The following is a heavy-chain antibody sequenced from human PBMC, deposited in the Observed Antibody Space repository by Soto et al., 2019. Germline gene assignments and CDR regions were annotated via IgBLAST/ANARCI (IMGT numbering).Heavy chain of an antibody. V-gene: IGHV1-69*01. CDR1: GDSFTNYA. Sequence: QVLLVQSGAEMKQPGCSVSVSCRASGDSFTNYAFTWVRQAPGQGPEWLGGIILALGTPHYSQRFQGRLTITADESSSTVYMELGSLRLDDTAVYYCGRYCTNTKCRGGYYLDLWGQGTLLTVSS. J-gene: IGHJ5*02. CDR2: IILALGTP. D-gene: IGHD2-8*01. CDR3: GRYCTNTKCRGGYYLDL.